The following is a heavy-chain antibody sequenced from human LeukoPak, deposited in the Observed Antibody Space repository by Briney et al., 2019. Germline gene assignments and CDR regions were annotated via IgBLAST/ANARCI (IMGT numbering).Heavy chain of an antibody. CDR1: GGSISXXY. CDR2: IYYSGST. Sequence: GGSISXXYWSWIRQPPGKGLEWIGYIYYSGSTNYNPSLKSRVTISIDTSKNQFSLKLSSVTAADTAVYYCARHLLGEYYYGSGTKYYFDYWGQGTLVTVSS. D-gene: IGHD3-10*01. V-gene: IGHV4-59*08. J-gene: IGHJ4*02. CDR3: ARHLLGEYYYGSGTKYYFDY.